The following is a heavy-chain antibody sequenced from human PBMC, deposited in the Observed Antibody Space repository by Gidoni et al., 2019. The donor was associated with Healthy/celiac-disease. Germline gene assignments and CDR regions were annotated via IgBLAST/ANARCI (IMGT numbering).Heavy chain of an antibody. CDR2: ISSSSSTI. V-gene: IGHV3-48*01. CDR1: VFTFRSYS. CDR3: ARDRADPTQLWPPVYYFDY. J-gene: IGHJ4*02. D-gene: IGHD5-18*01. Sequence: EVQLVESGGGLVQPGGSLRLSCAASVFTFRSYSMNWVRQAQGKGLAWVSDISSSSSTIYYADSVKGRFTISRDNAKNSLYLQMNSLRAEDTAVYYCARDRADPTQLWPPVYYFDYWGQGTLVTVSS.